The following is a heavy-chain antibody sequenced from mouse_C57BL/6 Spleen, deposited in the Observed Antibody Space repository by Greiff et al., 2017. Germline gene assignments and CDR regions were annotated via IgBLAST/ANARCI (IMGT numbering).Heavy chain of an antibody. CDR2: ISGGSSTI. J-gene: IGHJ4*01. CDR3: ARTTVVAYYAMDY. Sequence: EVKLVESGGGLVKPGGSLKLSCAASGFTFSDYGMHWVRQAPEKGLEWVAYISGGSSTIYYADTVKVRFTISRDHAKNTLFLQMTSLRSEDTAMYYCARTTVVAYYAMDYWGQGTSVTVSS. V-gene: IGHV5-17*01. D-gene: IGHD1-1*01. CDR1: GFTFSDYG.